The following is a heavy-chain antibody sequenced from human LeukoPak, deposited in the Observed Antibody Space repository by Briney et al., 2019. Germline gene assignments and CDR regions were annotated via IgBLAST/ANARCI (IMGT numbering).Heavy chain of an antibody. CDR3: AKGSAAARPYYFDS. Sequence: GGSLRLSCQTSGFTFGNYAMSWVRQAQGKELEWISAISTNGVNTYYADSVKGRFTISRDNSRHTLSLQMNGLRADDTAVYYCAKGSAAARPYYFDSWGQGTPVAVSS. CDR1: GFTFGNYA. J-gene: IGHJ4*02. V-gene: IGHV3-23*01. D-gene: IGHD6-6*01. CDR2: ISTNGVNT.